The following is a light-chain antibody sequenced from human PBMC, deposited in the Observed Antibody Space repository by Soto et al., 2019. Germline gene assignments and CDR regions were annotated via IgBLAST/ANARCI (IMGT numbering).Light chain of an antibody. Sequence: QSALTQPASVSGSPGQSITISCTGTSSDVGSYDLVSWYQQHPGKAPKLMIYEVTKRPSGVSNRFSGSKSGNTASLTMSGLQAEDEADYYCCSYAGSGTYVFGAGTKLTVL. J-gene: IGLJ1*01. CDR1: SSDVGSYDL. V-gene: IGLV2-23*02. CDR2: EVT. CDR3: CSYAGSGTYV.